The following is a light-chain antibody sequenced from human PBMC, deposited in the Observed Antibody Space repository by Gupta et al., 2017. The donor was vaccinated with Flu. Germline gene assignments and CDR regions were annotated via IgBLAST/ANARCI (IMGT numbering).Light chain of an antibody. J-gene: IGKJ1*01. V-gene: IGKV1-5*03. CDR2: KAS. CDR3: RQYNTYPWT. CDR1: QSFSTW. Sequence: DIQMTHSPSTLSASVGDTVTITCRASQSFSTWLAWYQQKPGKAPKRLIYKASSSEAGVPSRFSGSGSGTDFTLTISSLQPDDFATYYCRQYNTYPWTFGQGTKVEI.